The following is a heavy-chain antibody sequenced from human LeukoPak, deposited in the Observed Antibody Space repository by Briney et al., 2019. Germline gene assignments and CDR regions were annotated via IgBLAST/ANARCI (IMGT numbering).Heavy chain of an antibody. D-gene: IGHD2-15*01. CDR3: ARDNDIVVVVAARDWYFDL. CDR1: GGTFSSYA. V-gene: IGHV1-69*05. J-gene: IGHJ2*01. CDR2: IIPIFGTA. Sequence: ASVKVSCKASGGTFSSYAISWVRQAPGQGLEWMGRIIPIFGTANYAQKFQGRVTITTDESTSTAYIELSSLRSEDTAVYYCARDNDIVVVVAARDWYFDLWGRGTLVTVSS.